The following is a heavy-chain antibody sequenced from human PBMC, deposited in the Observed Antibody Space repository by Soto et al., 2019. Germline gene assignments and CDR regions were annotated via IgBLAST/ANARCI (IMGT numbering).Heavy chain of an antibody. D-gene: IGHD1-7*01. CDR1: GGTFSSYA. Sequence: QVQLVQSGAEVKKPGSSVKVSCKASGGTFSSYAISCLRQAPGQGLEWMGGIIPIFGTANYAQKFQGRVTITADESTSTASMELSSLRSEDTAVYYCARHYVTGTTATYYYYYGMDVWGQGTTVTVSS. V-gene: IGHV1-69*01. CDR2: IIPIFGTA. CDR3: ARHYVTGTTATYYYYYGMDV. J-gene: IGHJ6*02.